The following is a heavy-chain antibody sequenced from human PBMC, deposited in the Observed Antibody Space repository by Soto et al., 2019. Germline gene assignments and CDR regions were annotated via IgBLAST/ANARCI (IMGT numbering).Heavy chain of an antibody. CDR3: ARDRSGIRAERFQH. CDR1: GFTFSSYS. J-gene: IGHJ1*01. CDR2: ISFDGSVK. Sequence: QVQLVQSGVGVVQPGRSLRLSCAVSGFTFSSYSMHWVRQAPGKGLEWVAVISFDGSVKYHADSVKGRFSISRDNSKKPLYLQMNSLRPENTVVYYCARDRSGIRAERFQHWGKGTLVTVSP. V-gene: IGHV3-30-3*01. D-gene: IGHD2-21*02.